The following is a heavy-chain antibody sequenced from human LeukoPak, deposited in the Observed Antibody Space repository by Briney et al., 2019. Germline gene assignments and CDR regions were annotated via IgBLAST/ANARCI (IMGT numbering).Heavy chain of an antibody. CDR2: IRYDGSNK. D-gene: IGHD6-19*01. Sequence: GGSLRLSCAASGFTFSSYDIHWVRQAPGKGLEWVAFIRYDGSNKYYADSVRGRFTLSRDNSKNTLYLQMNSLRAEDTAVYFCAKGSKAVLFTRDHYMDVWGKGTTVTTSS. V-gene: IGHV3-30*02. CDR3: AKGSKAVLFTRDHYMDV. J-gene: IGHJ6*03. CDR1: GFTFSSYD.